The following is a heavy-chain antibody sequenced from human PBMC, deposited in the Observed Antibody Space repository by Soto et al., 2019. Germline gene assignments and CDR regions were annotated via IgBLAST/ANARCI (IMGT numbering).Heavy chain of an antibody. Sequence: EVQLVESGGGLVKPGGSLRLSCAASGFTFSTAWMNWVRQAPGKGREWVGRIKSKTDGGPTEYAAPVKGRFTISRDDSKNTPYLQMNSLKTDDTAVYYCTTDPFTVTPFDSWGQGTLVTVSS. CDR3: TTDPFTVTPFDS. D-gene: IGHD4-17*01. J-gene: IGHJ4*02. CDR1: GFTFSTAW. CDR2: IKSKTDGGPT. V-gene: IGHV3-15*07.